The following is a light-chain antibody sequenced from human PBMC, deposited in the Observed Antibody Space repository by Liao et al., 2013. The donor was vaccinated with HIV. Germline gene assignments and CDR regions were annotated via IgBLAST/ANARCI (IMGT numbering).Light chain of an antibody. Sequence: SYALTQPPSLSVSPGQTASITCSGDTLGDKYACWYQQKPGQSPVLVIYQGDQRPSGIPERFSGSHSGSTATLTISGAQAMDEADYFCQAWDSSSDHHVVFGGGTKLTVL. CDR3: QAWDSSSDHHVV. CDR1: TLGDKY. CDR2: QGD. J-gene: IGLJ2*01. V-gene: IGLV3-1*01.